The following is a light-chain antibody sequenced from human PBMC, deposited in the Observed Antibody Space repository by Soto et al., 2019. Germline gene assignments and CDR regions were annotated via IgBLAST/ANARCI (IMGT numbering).Light chain of an antibody. CDR2: RAS. CDR1: QSVIDNY. CDR3: HQHGSSPNA. Sequence: EIVLTQSPGTLSLSPGERVTLSCRASQSVIDNYLAWFQQKPGQAPRLLIYRASSRATGIPDRFSGSGSGTDFPLTISRLEPDDFAVYYCHQHGSSPNAFGRATKLDIK. J-gene: IGKJ2*01. V-gene: IGKV3-20*01.